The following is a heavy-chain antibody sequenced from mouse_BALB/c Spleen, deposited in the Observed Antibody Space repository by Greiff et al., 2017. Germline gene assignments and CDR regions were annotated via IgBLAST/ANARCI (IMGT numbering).Heavy chain of an antibody. J-gene: IGHJ4*01. CDR3: ARSKYGNYMDY. V-gene: IGHV14-3*02. D-gene: IGHD2-10*02. CDR2: IDPANGNT. Sequence: EVKLEESGAELVKPGASVKLSCTASGFNIKDTYMHWVKQRPEQGLEWIGRIDPANGNTKYDPKFQGKATITADTSSNTAYLQLSSLTSEDTAVYYCARSKYGNYMDYWGQGTSVTVSS. CDR1: GFNIKDTY.